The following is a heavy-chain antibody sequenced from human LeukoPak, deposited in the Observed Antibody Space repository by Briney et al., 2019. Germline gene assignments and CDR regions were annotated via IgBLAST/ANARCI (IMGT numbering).Heavy chain of an antibody. J-gene: IGHJ4*02. CDR2: IYSGGST. CDR1: GFPVTNNY. Sequence: PGGSLRLSCVASGFPVTNNYMSWVRQAPGKGLEWVAVIYSGGSTQYADSVKGRFTISRDNSKNTLYLQMNSLRADDTAVYYCARDRGAAAGDWGQGTMVTVSS. D-gene: IGHD6-13*01. CDR3: ARDRGAAAGD. V-gene: IGHV3-53*01.